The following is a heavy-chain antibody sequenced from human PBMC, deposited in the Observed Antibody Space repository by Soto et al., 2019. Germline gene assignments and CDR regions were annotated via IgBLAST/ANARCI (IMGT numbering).Heavy chain of an antibody. V-gene: IGHV3-21*01. J-gene: IGHJ6*02. D-gene: IGHD2-15*01. Sequence: PGESLRLSCVASGFTFRTYTMNWVRQAPGKGLEWVSGIRGFSPYTFYAESVKGRFTISRDNAKNSMYLQMNSLRAEDTAVYYCARDRGYDAHDYYFIAMDVWGQGTTVTVSS. CDR3: ARDRGYDAHDYYFIAMDV. CDR2: IRGFSPYT. CDR1: GFTFRTYT.